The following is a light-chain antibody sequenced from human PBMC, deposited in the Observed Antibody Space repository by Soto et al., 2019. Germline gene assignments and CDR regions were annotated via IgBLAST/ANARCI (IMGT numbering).Light chain of an antibody. CDR1: QSIIDN. J-gene: IGKJ4*01. CDR3: QQYFDWPLT. Sequence: EIVMTQSPATLSVSPGEGVTLSCRASQSIIDNLAWYQQKPGQTPRLLIYDVYSRASGIPARFSGSSSGTDYTLTISSLQSEDSAVYYCQQYFDWPLTFGGGDQRGD. V-gene: IGKV3-15*01. CDR2: DVY.